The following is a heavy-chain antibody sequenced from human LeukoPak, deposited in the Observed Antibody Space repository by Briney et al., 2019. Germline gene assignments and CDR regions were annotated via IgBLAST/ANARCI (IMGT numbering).Heavy chain of an antibody. CDR2: ISSSSSMI. CDR1: GFTFSSYS. D-gene: IGHD4-17*01. CDR3: ARDYGDLPARVPYFDY. V-gene: IGHV3-48*02. Sequence: PGGSLRLSCAASGFTFSSYSTNWVRQAPGEGLEWVSYISSSSSMIYYADSVKGRFTISRDNAKNSLYLQMKSLRDEDTAIYYCARDYGDLPARVPYFDYWGQAAMVSVSS. J-gene: IGHJ4*02.